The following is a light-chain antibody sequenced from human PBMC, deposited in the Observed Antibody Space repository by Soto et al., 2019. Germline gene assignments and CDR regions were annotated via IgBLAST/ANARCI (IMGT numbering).Light chain of an antibody. V-gene: IGLV2-14*03. CDR2: EVS. CDR1: SSDIGGFNY. J-gene: IGLJ1*01. CDR3: ASRTSSSTVYV. Sequence: QSVLTQPASVSGSPGQSITISCTGTSSDIGGFNYVSWYKRRPGKAPKVMIYEVSNRPSGVSNRFSGSKSGNTASLTISGLQDEDEADYYCASRTSSSTVYVFGTGTKVTVL.